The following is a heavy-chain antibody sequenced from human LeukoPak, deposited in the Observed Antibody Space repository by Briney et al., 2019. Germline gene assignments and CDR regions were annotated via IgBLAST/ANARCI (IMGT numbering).Heavy chain of an antibody. Sequence: QPGGSLRLSCAASGLTFSSYAMSWVRQAPGKGLEWVSAISGSGGSTYYADSVKGRFTISRDNSKNTLYLQMNSLRAEDTAVYYCAKGCLVGATCSIDYWGQGTLVTVSS. CDR1: GLTFSSYA. D-gene: IGHD1-26*01. J-gene: IGHJ4*02. V-gene: IGHV3-23*01. CDR2: ISGSGGST. CDR3: AKGCLVGATCSIDY.